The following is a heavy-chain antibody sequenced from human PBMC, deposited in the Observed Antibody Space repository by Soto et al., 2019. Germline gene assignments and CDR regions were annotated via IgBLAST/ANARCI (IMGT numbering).Heavy chain of an antibody. J-gene: IGHJ6*03. D-gene: IGHD1-26*01. CDR3: ARVPSEGSKYYYYMDV. CDR1: GGSINNYY. V-gene: IGHV4-59*01. Sequence: SETLSLTCTVSGGSINNYYWSWIRQPPGKGLEWIGYIYYSGSTNYNPSLKSRVTISVDTSKNQFSLKLSSVTAADTAVYYCARVPSEGSKYYYYMDVWGKGTTDTVSS. CDR2: IYYSGST.